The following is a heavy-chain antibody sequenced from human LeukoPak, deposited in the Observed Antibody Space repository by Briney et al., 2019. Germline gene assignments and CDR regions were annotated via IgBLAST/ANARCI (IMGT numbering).Heavy chain of an antibody. D-gene: IGHD4-17*01. J-gene: IGHJ4*02. Sequence: GGSLRLSCTASGFTFSTYGMHWVRQATGKGLEWVALDGNVKVYADSVKGRCTISRDNSKNTLYLELNSLRVEDPAVDYCARVLTVTFDYWGQGTLVTVSS. CDR2: DGNVK. CDR3: ARVLTVTFDY. V-gene: IGHV3-30*12. CDR1: GFTFSTYG.